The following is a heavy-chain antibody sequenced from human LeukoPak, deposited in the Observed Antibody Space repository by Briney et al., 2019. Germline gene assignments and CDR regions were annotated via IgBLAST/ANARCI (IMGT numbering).Heavy chain of an antibody. Sequence: PGRSLRLSCTASGFTFSDHGMSWVRQAPGKGLEWVAVVWYDGSNKYYADSVKGRFTISRDNSKSTLYLQMNSLRAEDTAVYYCARWGDGKRFDYWGPGTLVTVSS. CDR3: ARWGDGKRFDY. V-gene: IGHV3-33*01. CDR1: GFTFSDHG. CDR2: VWYDGSNK. J-gene: IGHJ4*02. D-gene: IGHD2-21*02.